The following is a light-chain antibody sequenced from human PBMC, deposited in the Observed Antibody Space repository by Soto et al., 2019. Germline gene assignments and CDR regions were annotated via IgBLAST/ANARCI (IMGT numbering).Light chain of an antibody. J-gene: IGKJ3*01. Sequence: IQLTQSPSSLSASVGDRVTITCRASQGISSYLAWYQQKPGKAPKLLIYAASTLQSGVPSRFSGSGSGTDFTLTISSLQPEDFATYHCQQLNSFPIPFGPGTKVDIK. CDR1: QGISSY. CDR3: QQLNSFPIP. CDR2: AAS. V-gene: IGKV1-9*01.